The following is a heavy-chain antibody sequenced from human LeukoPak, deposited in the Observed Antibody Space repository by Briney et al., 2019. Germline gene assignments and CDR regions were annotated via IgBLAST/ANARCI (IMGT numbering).Heavy chain of an antibody. V-gene: IGHV3-48*02. Sequence: PGGSLRLSCAASGCTFSSFSMNWVRKAPGKGLEWVSYISSSCTLYYADSVKGRFTISRDNAKNSLYLQMNSLRDEDTAVYYCARDLISGAYTFDYWGWGTLVTVSS. CDR2: ISSSCTL. CDR1: GCTFSSFS. D-gene: IGHD1-26*01. J-gene: IGHJ4*02. CDR3: ARDLISGAYTFDY.